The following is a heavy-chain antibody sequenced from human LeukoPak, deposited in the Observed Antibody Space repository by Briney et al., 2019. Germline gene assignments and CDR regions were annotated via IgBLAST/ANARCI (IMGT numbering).Heavy chain of an antibody. CDR1: GDSFSYFY. Sequence: SGTLCLSCTVSGDSFSYFYLSWIRQAPGKGLEWVGDIYNSGSTNYNHSLKSRVTISVDTSKNQFSLKLSSVTAADAAVYYCARVSTSSGWYYYYYYMDVWGKGTTVTVSS. D-gene: IGHD6-19*01. J-gene: IGHJ6*03. CDR2: IYNSGST. CDR3: ARVSTSSGWYYYYYYMDV. V-gene: IGHV4-59*01.